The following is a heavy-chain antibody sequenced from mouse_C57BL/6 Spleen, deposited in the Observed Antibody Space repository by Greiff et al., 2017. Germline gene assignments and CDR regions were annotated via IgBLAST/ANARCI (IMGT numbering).Heavy chain of an antibody. D-gene: IGHD2-3*01. CDR2: IDPETGGT. Sequence: QVQLQQSGAELVRPGASVTLSCKASGYTFTDYEMHWVKQTPVHGLEWIGAIDPETGGTAYNQKFKGKAILTADKSSSTAYMELRSLTSGDSAVYYCTRFYDYDAMDYWGQGTSVTVSS. J-gene: IGHJ4*01. CDR1: GYTFTDYE. V-gene: IGHV1-15*01. CDR3: TRFYDYDAMDY.